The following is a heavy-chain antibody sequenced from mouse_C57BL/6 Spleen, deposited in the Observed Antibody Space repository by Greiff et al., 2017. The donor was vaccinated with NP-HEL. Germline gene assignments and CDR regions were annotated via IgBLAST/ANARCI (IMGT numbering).Heavy chain of an antibody. V-gene: IGHV1-55*01. D-gene: IGHD1-1*01. J-gene: IGHJ4*01. Sequence: VKLQQPGAELVKPGASVKMSCKASGYTFTSYWITWVKQRPGQGLEWIGDIYPGSGSTNYNEKFKSKATLTVDTSSSTAYMQLSSLTSEDSAVYYCARWGYGSSYEDAMDYWGQGTSVTVSS. CDR3: ARWGYGSSYEDAMDY. CDR1: GYTFTSYW. CDR2: IYPGSGST.